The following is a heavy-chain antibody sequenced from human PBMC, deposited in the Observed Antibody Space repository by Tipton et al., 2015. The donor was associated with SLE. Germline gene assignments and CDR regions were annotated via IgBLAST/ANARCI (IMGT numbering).Heavy chain of an antibody. Sequence: LRLSCTVSGGSISSSSYYWGWIRQPPGKGLEWIGSIYHSGSTYYNPSLKSRVTISVDTSKNQFSLKLSSVTAADTAVYYCARAGRWLVRFFDYWGQGTLVTVSS. V-gene: IGHV4-39*01. CDR1: GGSISSSSYY. CDR2: IYHSGST. J-gene: IGHJ4*02. D-gene: IGHD6-19*01. CDR3: ARAGRWLVRFFDY.